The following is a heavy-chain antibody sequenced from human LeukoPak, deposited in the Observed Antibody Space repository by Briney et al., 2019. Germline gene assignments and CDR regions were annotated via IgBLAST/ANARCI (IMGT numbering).Heavy chain of an antibody. J-gene: IGHJ4*02. D-gene: IGHD1-26*01. CDR2: IYYSGST. CDR1: GDSISSYY. Sequence: SETLSLTCTVSGDSISSYYWSWIRQPPGKGLEWVGYIYYSGSTNYYPYPKSRVTISVENTTNQFSLKLMSVPAADTAAYYCASSRIVGATLDYWGQGTLVTVSP. CDR3: ASSRIVGATLDY. V-gene: IGHV4-59*01.